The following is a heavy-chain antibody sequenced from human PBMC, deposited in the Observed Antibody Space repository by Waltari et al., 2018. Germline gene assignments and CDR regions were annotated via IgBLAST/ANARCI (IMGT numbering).Heavy chain of an antibody. CDR3: AREYQLPKNYYYYGMDV. CDR2: SNPSLGIA. Sequence: QVQLVQSGAEVKKPGSSVKVSCKASGGTFSSYAISWVRQAPGQGLEWMGRSNPSLGIATDAQKCQGRVTITADKSTSTAYMELSSLRSEDTAVYYCAREYQLPKNYYYYGMDVWGQGTTVTVSS. V-gene: IGHV1-69*09. D-gene: IGHD2-2*01. CDR1: GGTFSSYA. J-gene: IGHJ6*02.